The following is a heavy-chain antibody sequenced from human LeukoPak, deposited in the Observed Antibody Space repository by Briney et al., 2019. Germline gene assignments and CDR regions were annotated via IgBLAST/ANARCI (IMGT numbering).Heavy chain of an antibody. D-gene: IGHD3-22*01. V-gene: IGHV4-61*02. Sequence: SETLSLTCSVSGASINSGIHYWSWIRQPAGKGLEWIGRIFTSGSTNYNPSLKSRVTISVDTSKNQFSLKLSSVTAADTAVYYCARAYYYDSSGYYYLAFDIWGQGTMVTVSS. CDR1: GASINSGIHY. CDR2: IFTSGST. CDR3: ARAYYYDSSGYYYLAFDI. J-gene: IGHJ3*02.